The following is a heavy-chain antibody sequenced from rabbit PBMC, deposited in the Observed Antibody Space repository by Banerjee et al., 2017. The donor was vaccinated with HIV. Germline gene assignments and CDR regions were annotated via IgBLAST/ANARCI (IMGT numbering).Heavy chain of an antibody. CDR2: IGDGSSGST. D-gene: IGHD6-1*01. Sequence: QEQLEEYGGDLVQPEGSLTLTCTASGLDFSSSYWICWVRQAPGKGLEWIGCIGDGSSGSTYYANWAKGRFTISKTSSTTVTLQMTSLTAADTATYFCARGDDYASGPAASYFTLWGPGTLVTVS. CDR1: GLDFSSSYW. CDR3: ARGDDYASGPAASYFTL. V-gene: IGHV1S45*01. J-gene: IGHJ4*01.